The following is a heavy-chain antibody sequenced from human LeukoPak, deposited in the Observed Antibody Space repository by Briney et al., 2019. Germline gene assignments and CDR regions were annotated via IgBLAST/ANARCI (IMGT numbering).Heavy chain of an antibody. CDR1: GFTFNIFG. Sequence: PGRSLRLSCAASGFTFNIFGMHWVRQVPGNGLEWLAVLWADGNTAHYADSVKGRFTISRDSSENTLYLHMNSLRSEDTAVYYCVKESAADATFHFDYWGQGTLVTVSS. V-gene: IGHV3-33*06. CDR3: VKESAADATFHFDY. J-gene: IGHJ4*02. D-gene: IGHD6-13*01. CDR2: LWADGNTA.